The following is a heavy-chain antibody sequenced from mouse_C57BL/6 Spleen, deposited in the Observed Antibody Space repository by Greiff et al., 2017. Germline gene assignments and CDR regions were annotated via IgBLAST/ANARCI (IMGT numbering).Heavy chain of an antibody. V-gene: IGHV1-52*01. CDR1: GYTFTSYW. CDR2: IDPSDSET. D-gene: IGHD1-1*01. Sequence: QVQLQQPGAELVRPGSSVKLSCKASGYTFTSYWMHWVKQRPIQGLEWIGNIDPSDSETHYNQKFKDKATLTVDKSSSTAYMQLSSLTSEDSAVYYCERERRSYYGSRSYWYFDVWGTGTTVTVSS. J-gene: IGHJ1*03. CDR3: ERERRSYYGSRSYWYFDV.